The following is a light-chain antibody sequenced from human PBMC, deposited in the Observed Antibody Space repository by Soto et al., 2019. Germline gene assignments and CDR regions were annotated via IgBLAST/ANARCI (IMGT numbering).Light chain of an antibody. J-gene: IGLJ1*01. CDR3: SSYAGSNNLYV. CDR1: SSDVGGYNY. Sequence: LTQPPSASGSPGQSVTISCTGTSSDVGGYNYVSWYQQHPGKAPKLMIYEVSKRPSGVPDRFSGSKSGNTASLTVSGLQAEDEADYYCSSYAGSNNLYVFGTGTKVTVL. CDR2: EVS. V-gene: IGLV2-8*01.